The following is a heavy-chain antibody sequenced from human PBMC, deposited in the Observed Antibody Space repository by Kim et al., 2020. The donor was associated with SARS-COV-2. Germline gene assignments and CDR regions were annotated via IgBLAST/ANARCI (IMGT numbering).Heavy chain of an antibody. CDR3: AREGSSAYGGSWDDWYFDL. V-gene: IGHV3-13*04. J-gene: IGHJ2*01. CDR1: GFTFSSSD. CDR2: IGVGGDT. D-gene: IGHD6-13*01. Sequence: GGSLRLSCAASGFTFSSSDLHWVRQAAGKGLEWASAIGVGGDTYYPGSVKGRFTISRDNAKNSLYLQMNSLTVADTATYYCAREGSSAYGGSWDDWYFDLGGRGTQVTVSS.